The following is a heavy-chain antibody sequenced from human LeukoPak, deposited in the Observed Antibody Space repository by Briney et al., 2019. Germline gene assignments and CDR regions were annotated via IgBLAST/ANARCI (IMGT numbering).Heavy chain of an antibody. Sequence: SETLSLTCTVSGGSISDGGYYWSWIRQHPGKGLEWIGYIYNSWSTAYNPSLKSRVTISLDTSKNQLSLEMNSVTAADTAVYYCARVDTSTWSYYFDYWGQGTLVTVSS. CDR2: IYNSWST. CDR1: GGSISDGGYY. J-gene: IGHJ4*02. V-gene: IGHV4-31*03. CDR3: ARVDTSTWSYYFDY. D-gene: IGHD6-13*01.